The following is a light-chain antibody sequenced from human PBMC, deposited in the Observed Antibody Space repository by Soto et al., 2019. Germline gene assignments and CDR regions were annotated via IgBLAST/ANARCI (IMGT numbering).Light chain of an antibody. CDR1: QDISNY. CDR3: QQYDNLALT. Sequence: DIQMTQSPSSLSAYVGDRVTITCQASQDISNYLNWYQQKPGKAPTLLIYVASNLETGVPSTFSGSGSGTDFTFTISSLQPQDIATYYCQQYDNLALTFGGGTKVEIK. V-gene: IGKV1-33*01. CDR2: VAS. J-gene: IGKJ4*01.